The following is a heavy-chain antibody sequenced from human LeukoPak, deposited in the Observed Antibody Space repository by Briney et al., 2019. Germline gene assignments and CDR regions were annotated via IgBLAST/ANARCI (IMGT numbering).Heavy chain of an antibody. CDR2: INPNSGGT. CDR1: GYTLTAYY. V-gene: IGHV1-2*06. Sequence: EASVKVSCKASGYTLTAYYIYGVRQAPGQGVEWMGRINPNSGGTDYAQNFQGRVTMTRDTSISTDYMELSRLRSDDTAVYYCARGYCSGGTCYLVENWLDPWGQGTLVTVSS. D-gene: IGHD2-15*01. J-gene: IGHJ5*02. CDR3: ARGYCSGGTCYLVENWLDP.